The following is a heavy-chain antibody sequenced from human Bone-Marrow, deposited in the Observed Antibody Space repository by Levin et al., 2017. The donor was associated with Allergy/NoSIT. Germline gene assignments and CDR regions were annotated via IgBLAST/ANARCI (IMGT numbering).Heavy chain of an antibody. J-gene: IGHJ4*02. V-gene: IGHV3-30-3*01. CDR1: GFTFSSFA. D-gene: IGHD3-22*01. CDR2: ISYDGSNI. CDR3: ARRGSRDTSGFYYFHY. Sequence: GGSLRLSCAASGFTFSSFAMHWVRQAPGKGLEWVAVISYDGSNIYYGDSVKGRFTISRDNAKNTLYLQMNSLRPDDTAVYYCARRGSRDTSGFYYFHYWGQGTLVTVSS.